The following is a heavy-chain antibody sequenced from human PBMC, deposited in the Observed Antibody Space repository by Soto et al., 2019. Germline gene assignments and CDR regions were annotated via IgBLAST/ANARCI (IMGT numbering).Heavy chain of an antibody. V-gene: IGHV1-69*01. CDR3: ARDGGRHSGGIDY. Sequence: QVQLVQSGEEVKKPGSSVKVSCKASGGTFSSYSINWVRQAPGQGLEGMGEIIPIFGTANYAQKFQGRVTITADESTSTAYMELSSLRSEDTAVYYCARDGGRHSGGIDYWGQGTLVTVSS. D-gene: IGHD1-26*01. CDR1: GGTFSSYS. CDR2: IIPIFGTA. J-gene: IGHJ4*02.